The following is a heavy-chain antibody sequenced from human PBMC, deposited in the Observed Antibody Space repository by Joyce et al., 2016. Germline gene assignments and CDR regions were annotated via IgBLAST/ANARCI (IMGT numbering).Heavy chain of an antibody. V-gene: IGHV4-30-4*01. CDR2: IYYGENT. Sequence: QVQLQESGPRLVKPSQTLSVTCNVSGDSVYSGDFYSSWLRQSPGKGLEWIGYIYYGENTHYNPSFRSRAMISADRSKNQFSLKVTSVTAADTTVYFCARAGLVGASFGDWGQGTRVTVAS. D-gene: IGHD1-26*01. CDR3: ARAGLVGASFGD. J-gene: IGHJ4*02. CDR1: GDSVYSGDFY.